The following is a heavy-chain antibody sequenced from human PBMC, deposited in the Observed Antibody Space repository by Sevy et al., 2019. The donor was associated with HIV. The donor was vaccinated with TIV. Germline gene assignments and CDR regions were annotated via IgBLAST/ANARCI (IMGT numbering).Heavy chain of an antibody. J-gene: IGHJ3*02. CDR2: IWYDGSNK. D-gene: IGHD2-21*02. V-gene: IGHV3-33*01. CDR3: ARDRAYCGGDCPPDAFDI. CDR1: GFTFSSYG. Sequence: GGSLRLCCAASGFTFSSYGMHWVRQAPGKGLEWVAVIWYDGSNKYYADSVKGRFTISRDNSKNTLYVQMNSLRAEDTAVYYCARDRAYCGGDCPPDAFDIWGQGTMVTVSS.